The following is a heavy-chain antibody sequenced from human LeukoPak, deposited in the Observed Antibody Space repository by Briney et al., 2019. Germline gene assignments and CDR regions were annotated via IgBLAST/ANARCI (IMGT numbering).Heavy chain of an antibody. CDR2: INAGNGNT. D-gene: IGHD3-3*01. Sequence: GGSLRLSCAASGYTFTSYAMHWVRQAPGQGLEWMGWINAGNGNTKYSQKFQGRVTITRDTSASTAYMELSSLRSEDTAVYYCARSPRADFWSGYFDYWGQGTLVTVSS. J-gene: IGHJ4*02. V-gene: IGHV1-3*01. CDR3: ARSPRADFWSGYFDY. CDR1: GYTFTSYA.